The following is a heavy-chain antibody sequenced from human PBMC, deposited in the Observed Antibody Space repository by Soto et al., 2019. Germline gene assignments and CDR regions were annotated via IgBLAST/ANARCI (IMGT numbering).Heavy chain of an antibody. CDR3: ARDDRLGYCSSTSCYAVAAFDI. CDR2: ISSDGSSI. D-gene: IGHD2-2*01. J-gene: IGHJ3*02. Sequence: GGSLRLSCAASGFSFSDYRMNWVRQAPGRGLEWVSYISSDGSSINYADSVKGRFTISRDNAKNTLYLQMNSLRAEDTAVYYCARDDRLGYCSSTSCYAVAAFDIWGQGTMVTVS. CDR1: GFSFSDYR. V-gene: IGHV3-48*04.